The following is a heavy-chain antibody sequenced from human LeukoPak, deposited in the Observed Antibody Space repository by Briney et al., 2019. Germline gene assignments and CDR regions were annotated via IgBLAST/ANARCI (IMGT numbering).Heavy chain of an antibody. CDR2: ISAYNGNT. D-gene: IGHD3-10*01. CDR1: GYTFTSYG. J-gene: IGHJ3*02. V-gene: IGHV1-18*01. CDR3: ASTANGSGSYYNVHAFDI. Sequence: GASVKVSCKASGYTFTSYGISRVRQAPGQGLEWMGWISAYNGNTNYAQKLQGRVTMTTDTSTSTAYMELRSLRSDDTAVYYCASTANGSGSYYNVHAFDIWGQGTMVTVSS.